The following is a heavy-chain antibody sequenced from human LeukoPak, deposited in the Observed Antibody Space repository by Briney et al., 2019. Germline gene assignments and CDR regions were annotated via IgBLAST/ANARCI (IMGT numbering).Heavy chain of an antibody. V-gene: IGHV4-59*01. CDR2: IYYSGST. CDR3: ARSIYYYYYYMDV. D-gene: IGHD2-21*01. CDR1: GGSISSYY. Sequence: AETLSLTCTVSGGSISSYYWSWIRQPPGKGLEWIGYIYYSGSTNYNPSLKSRVTISVDTSKNQFSLKLSSVTAADTAVYYCARSIYYYYYYMDVWGKGTTVTISS. J-gene: IGHJ6*03.